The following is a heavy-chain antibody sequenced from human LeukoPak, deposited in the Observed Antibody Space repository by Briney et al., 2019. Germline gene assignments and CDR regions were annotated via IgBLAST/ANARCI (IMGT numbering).Heavy chain of an antibody. CDR2: INPDIGGA. V-gene: IGHV1-2*02. CDR1: GYTFTAYY. CDR3: ARQGEKSGSYFYFDY. Sequence: ASMKVSCKASGYTFTAYYMHWVRQAPGQGLEWLGWINPDIGGATYAQKFQGRVTMTRDTSTSTAYMELNMLTSDDTPVYYCARQGEKSGSYFYFDYWGQGTLVTVSS. J-gene: IGHJ4*02. D-gene: IGHD1-26*01.